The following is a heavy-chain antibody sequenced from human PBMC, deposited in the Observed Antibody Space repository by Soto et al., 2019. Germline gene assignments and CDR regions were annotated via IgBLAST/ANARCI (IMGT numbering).Heavy chain of an antibody. Sequence: TLSLTCAVSGGSISSGGYSWSWIRQPPGKGLEWIGYIYHSGSTYYNPSLKSRVAISVDRSKNQFSLKLSSVTAADTAVYYCAAGGGLPRYYWGQGTLVTVSS. CDR3: AAGGGLPRYY. CDR2: IYHSGST. J-gene: IGHJ4*02. CDR1: GGSISSGGYS. V-gene: IGHV4-30-2*01. D-gene: IGHD5-12*01.